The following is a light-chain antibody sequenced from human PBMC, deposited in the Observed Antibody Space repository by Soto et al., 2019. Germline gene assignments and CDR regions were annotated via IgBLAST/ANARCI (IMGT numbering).Light chain of an antibody. Sequence: IELTQSPATLSLSLGERATISCRASQGIGTFFAWYQQKPGQAPKLLIYDASTMPSGIPCRFSGSGSGTDFTLTISTQEPEDYAGYYCHHRTNTFGPGTKVDIK. V-gene: IGKV3-11*01. CDR1: QGIGTF. CDR3: HHRTNT. CDR2: DAS. J-gene: IGKJ3*01.